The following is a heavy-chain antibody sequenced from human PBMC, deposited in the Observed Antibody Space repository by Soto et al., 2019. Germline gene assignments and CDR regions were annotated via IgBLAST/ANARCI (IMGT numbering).Heavy chain of an antibody. D-gene: IGHD3-22*01. V-gene: IGHV3-33*01. J-gene: IGHJ3*02. Sequence: QVQLVESGGGVVQPGRSLRLSCAASGFTFSSYGMHWVRQAPGTGLEWVAVIWYDGSNKYYADSVKGRFTISRDNSKNTLYLQMNSLRAEDTAVYYCARGPAYYYDSSGAFDIWGQGTMVTVSS. CDR2: IWYDGSNK. CDR1: GFTFSSYG. CDR3: ARGPAYYYDSSGAFDI.